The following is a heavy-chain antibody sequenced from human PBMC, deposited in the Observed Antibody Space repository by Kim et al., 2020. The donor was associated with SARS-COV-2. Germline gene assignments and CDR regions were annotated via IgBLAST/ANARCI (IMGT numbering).Heavy chain of an antibody. CDR3: ARDLDGRAWFGELGNYYYYGMDV. J-gene: IGHJ6*02. V-gene: IGHV1-69*13. D-gene: IGHD3-10*01. CDR1: GGTFSSYA. Sequence: SVKVSCKASGGTFSSYAISWVRQAPGQGLEWMGGIIPIFRTANYAQKFQGRVTITADESTSTAYMELSSLRSEDTAVYYCARDLDGRAWFGELGNYYYYGMDVWGQGTTVTVSS. CDR2: IIPIFRTA.